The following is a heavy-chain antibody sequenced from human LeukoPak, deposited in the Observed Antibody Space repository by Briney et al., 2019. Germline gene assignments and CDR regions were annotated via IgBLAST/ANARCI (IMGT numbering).Heavy chain of an antibody. CDR1: GFTFSSYA. CDR3: AKDRGSSAWYYFDY. J-gene: IGHJ4*02. D-gene: IGHD6-6*01. CDR2: ICYDGSNK. V-gene: IGHV3-33*06. Sequence: GGTLRLSSAASGFTFSSYAIHWVRQAPGKGVEWVAGICYDGSNKYYADSVKGRFTISRDNSKNTLYLKMNSLRAEDTAVYYCAKDRGSSAWYYFDYWGQGTLVTVSS.